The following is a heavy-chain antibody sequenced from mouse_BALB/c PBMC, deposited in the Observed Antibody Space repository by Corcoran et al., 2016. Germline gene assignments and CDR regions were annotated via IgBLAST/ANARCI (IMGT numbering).Heavy chain of an antibody. CDR1: GFIIKDTY. CDR3: ARWDWYFDV. J-gene: IGHJ1*01. V-gene: IGHV14-3*02. Sequence: EVQLQHSGAELMNPGASVESSCAASGFIIKDTYMHWVKETPEQGLEWSGRIDPANGNTKYDPKFQGKATITADTSSNTAYLQLSSLTSEDTAVYYCARWDWYFDVWGAGTTVTVSP. CDR2: IDPANGNT.